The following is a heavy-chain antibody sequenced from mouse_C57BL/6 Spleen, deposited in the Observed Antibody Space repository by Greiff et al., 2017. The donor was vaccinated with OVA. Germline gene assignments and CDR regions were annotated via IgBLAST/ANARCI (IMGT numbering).Heavy chain of an antibody. CDR2: ISSGSSTI. D-gene: IGHD2-1*01. CDR1: GFTFSDYG. J-gene: IGHJ2*01. Sequence: EVQLQESGGGLVKPGGSLKLSCAASGFTFSDYGMHWVRQAPEKGLEWVAYISSGSSTIYYADTVKGRFTISRDNTKNTLSLQMTSLRSEDAAMYYCAKNYGNYDYDYWGQGTTLTVSS. CDR3: AKNYGNYDYDY. V-gene: IGHV5-17*01.